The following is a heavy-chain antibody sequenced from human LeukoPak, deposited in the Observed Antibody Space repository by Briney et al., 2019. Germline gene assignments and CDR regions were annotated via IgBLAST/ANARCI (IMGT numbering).Heavy chain of an antibody. CDR2: VYPGDPDT. CDR3: ARGSFHSGLAAAGDYHFYAMDV. CDR1: GYSFTNYW. Sequence: GESLKISCKGSGYSFTNYWIGWVRQMPGKGLEWMGIVYPGDPDTKYSPSFQGQVTISADKSISIAYLQWSSLKASDTAMYYCARGSFHSGLAAAGDYHFYAMDVWGQGTLVTVSS. J-gene: IGHJ6*02. V-gene: IGHV5-51*01. D-gene: IGHD6-13*01.